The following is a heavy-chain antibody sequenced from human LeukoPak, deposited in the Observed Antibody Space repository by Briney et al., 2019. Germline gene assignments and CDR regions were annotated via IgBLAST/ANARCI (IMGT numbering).Heavy chain of an antibody. V-gene: IGHV4-39*07. CDR3: ARGRDYTWGG. D-gene: IGHD3-16*01. CDR1: GGSISDSNYY. J-gene: IGHJ4*01. Sequence: SETLSLTCTVSGGSISDSNYYWSWVRQPPGKGFEWIAEVHHTGRTIYSPSFAGRVTISPDTSKNQISLQLTSVTAADTAVYYCARGRDYTWGGWGQGTLVTVSS. CDR2: VHHTGRT.